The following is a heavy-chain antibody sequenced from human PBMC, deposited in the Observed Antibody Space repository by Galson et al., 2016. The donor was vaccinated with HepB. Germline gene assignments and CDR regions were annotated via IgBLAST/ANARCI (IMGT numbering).Heavy chain of an antibody. D-gene: IGHD4-17*01. Sequence: SLRLSCAASGFTFSSYGMHWVRQAPGKGLEWVTIIWYDGSDKYYADSVKGRFTISRDNSKNTLYLQMNSLRAEDTAVYYCASGTTVTTSNSFWYFDLWGRGTLVTVSS. CDR3: ASGTTVTTSNSFWYFDL. CDR1: GFTFSSYG. V-gene: IGHV3-33*01. CDR2: IWYDGSDK. J-gene: IGHJ2*01.